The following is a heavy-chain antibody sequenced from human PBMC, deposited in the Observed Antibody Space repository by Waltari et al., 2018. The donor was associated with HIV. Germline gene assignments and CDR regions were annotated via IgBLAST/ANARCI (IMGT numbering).Heavy chain of an antibody. V-gene: IGHV3-7*01. D-gene: IGHD2-15*01. CDR1: GFTFSSYW. J-gene: IGHJ5*02. Sequence: EVQLVESGGGLVQPGGSLRLSCAASGFTFSSYWMSWVRQAPGKGLEWVANIKQDGSEKDYVDAVKGRFTISRANAKNSLYLQRNSLRAEDTAVYYWARDPRDAPYCSGGSCYGGGGRGVNWFDPWGQGTLVTVSS. CDR3: ARDPRDAPYCSGGSCYGGGGRGVNWFDP. CDR2: IKQDGSEK.